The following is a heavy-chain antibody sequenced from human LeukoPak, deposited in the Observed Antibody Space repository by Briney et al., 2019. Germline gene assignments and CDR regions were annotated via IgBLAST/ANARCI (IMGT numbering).Heavy chain of an antibody. CDR2: ISSSSSYI. J-gene: IGHJ4*02. V-gene: IGHV3-21*01. CDR1: GFTFSSYS. Sequence: PGGSLRLSCAASGFTFSSYSMNWVRQAPGKGLEWVSSISSSSSYIYYAGSVKGRFTISRDNAKNSLYLQMNSLRAEDTAVYYCARDFAATPYYFDYWGQGTLVTVSA. D-gene: IGHD6-25*01. CDR3: ARDFAATPYYFDY.